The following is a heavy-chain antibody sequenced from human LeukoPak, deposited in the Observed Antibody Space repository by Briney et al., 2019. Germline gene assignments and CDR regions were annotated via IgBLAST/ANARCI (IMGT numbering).Heavy chain of an antibody. CDR3: ASSYYYYGMDV. Sequence: ASVKVSCKDSGYTFTSYDINWVRQATGQGLEWMGWMNPNSGNTDCAQKFQGRVTMTRNTSINTVYMELSSLRSEDTAVYYCASSYYYYGMDVWGQGTTVTVSS. CDR1: GYTFTSYD. V-gene: IGHV1-8*01. CDR2: MNPNSGNT. J-gene: IGHJ6*02.